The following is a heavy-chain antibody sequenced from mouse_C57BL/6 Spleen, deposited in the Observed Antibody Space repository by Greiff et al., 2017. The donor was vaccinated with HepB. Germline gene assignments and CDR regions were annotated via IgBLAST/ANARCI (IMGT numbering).Heavy chain of an antibody. D-gene: IGHD2-2*01. CDR1: GFNIKNTY. CDR2: IDPANGNT. V-gene: IGHV14-3*01. CDR3: AYGYDGRGDAMDY. Sequence: VQLQQSVAELVRPGASVKLSCTASGFNIKNTYMHWVKQRPEQGLEWIGRIDPANGNTKYAPKFQGKATITADTSSNTAYLQLSSLTSEDTAIYYWAYGYDGRGDAMDYWGQGTSVTVSS. J-gene: IGHJ4*01.